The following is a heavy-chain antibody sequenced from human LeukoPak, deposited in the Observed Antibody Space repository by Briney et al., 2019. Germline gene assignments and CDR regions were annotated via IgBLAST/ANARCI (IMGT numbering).Heavy chain of an antibody. D-gene: IGHD3-3*02. J-gene: IGHJ4*02. V-gene: IGHV3-30*02. CDR3: ASLALVSADY. CDR2: IRYDGSNK. Sequence: GGSLRLSCAASGFTFSSYGMHCVRQAPGKGLEWVAFIRYDGSNKYYADSVKGRFTISRDNSKNTLYLQMNSLRAEDTAVYYCASLALVSADYWGQGTLVTVSS. CDR1: GFTFSSYG.